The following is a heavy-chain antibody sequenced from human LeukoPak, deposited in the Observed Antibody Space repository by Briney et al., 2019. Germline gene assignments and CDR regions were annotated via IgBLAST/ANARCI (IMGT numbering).Heavy chain of an antibody. Sequence: GGSLRLSCAASGFTFSSYAMSWVRQAPGKGLEWVSTISGSGGSTYYADSVKGRFTISRDNSKNTLYLQMNSLRAEDTAVYYCAKDFKYCSGGSCYYFDYWGQGTLVTVSS. CDR1: GFTFSSYA. D-gene: IGHD2-15*01. V-gene: IGHV3-23*01. CDR2: ISGSGGST. J-gene: IGHJ4*02. CDR3: AKDFKYCSGGSCYYFDY.